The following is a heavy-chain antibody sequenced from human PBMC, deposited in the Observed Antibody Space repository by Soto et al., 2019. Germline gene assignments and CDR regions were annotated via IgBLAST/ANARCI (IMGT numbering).Heavy chain of an antibody. Sequence: VVSLRLSCTSSGFTFSSYCINLVRQGPGNGLEWVATISGSFFSTHYADSGKGRFTISRENSKNTLSLLMNNVKAEDKAIYYCSKDYTYHAFGYKRFAYWGPGTLVTVSS. V-gene: IGHV3-23*01. CDR3: SKDYTYHAFGYKRFAY. CDR1: GFTFSSYC. CDR2: ISGSFFST. D-gene: IGHD2-2*02. J-gene: IGHJ4*02.